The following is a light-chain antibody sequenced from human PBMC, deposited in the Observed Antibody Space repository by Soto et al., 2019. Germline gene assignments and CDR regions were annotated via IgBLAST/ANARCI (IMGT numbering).Light chain of an antibody. CDR3: HMYDSAPHT. Sequence: DIQMTQSPSSLTASIGDRVTISCRASQGFSNSLAWYQQKPGKVPTLLIYGASILQSGVPSRFSGSGSGTEFTLTISCLQPEDFATYFCHMYDSAPHTFGGGTKVEIK. CDR1: QGFSNS. J-gene: IGKJ4*01. CDR2: GAS. V-gene: IGKV1-27*01.